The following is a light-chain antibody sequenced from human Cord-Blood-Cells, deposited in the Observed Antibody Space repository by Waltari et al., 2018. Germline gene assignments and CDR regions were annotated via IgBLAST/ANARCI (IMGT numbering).Light chain of an antibody. CDR1: QSISSW. V-gene: IGKV1-5*01. J-gene: IGKJ1*01. CDR3: QQYNSYSRT. Sequence: DIQMTQSPSTLSASVGDRVTITCRASQSISSWLAWYQQKPGKAPKLLIYDASSLESGVPARFSGRRSGTEFTLTISSLQPDDFATYYCQQYNSYSRTFGQGTKVDIK. CDR2: DAS.